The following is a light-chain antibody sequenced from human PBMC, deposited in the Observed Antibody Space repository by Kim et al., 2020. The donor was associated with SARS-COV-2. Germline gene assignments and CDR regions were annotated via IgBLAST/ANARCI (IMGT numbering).Light chain of an antibody. V-gene: IGLV7-46*01. CDR2: DTR. CDR3: LLYFNGYRI. J-gene: IGLJ2*01. CDR1: TGAVTSGHH. Sequence: PGGTVTLTCGSSTGAVTSGHHPYWFQQTPGPAPRTLIYDTRNKHSWTPARFSGSLLGGNAALTLSGALPEDEAEYYCLLYFNGYRIFGGGTQLTVL.